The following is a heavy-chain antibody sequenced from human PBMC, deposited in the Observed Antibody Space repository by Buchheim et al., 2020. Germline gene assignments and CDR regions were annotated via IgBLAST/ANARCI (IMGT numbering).Heavy chain of an antibody. D-gene: IGHD2-15*01. Sequence: EERLVESGGGLGQPGGSLRLSCAASGFTFSSDWMHWVRQAPGKGLVWVSRINPDGSDTTYADSVKGRFTISRDSGRNTLYLQMNSLRGEDTAIYYCTRSANFFRGMDVWGQGTT. CDR3: TRSANFFRGMDV. CDR1: GFTFSSDW. J-gene: IGHJ6*02. V-gene: IGHV3-74*01. CDR2: INPDGSDT.